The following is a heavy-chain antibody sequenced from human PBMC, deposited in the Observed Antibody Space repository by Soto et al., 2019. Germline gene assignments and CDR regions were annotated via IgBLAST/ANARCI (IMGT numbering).Heavy chain of an antibody. Sequence: QVQLVQSGAEVKKPGASVKVSCKASGYTFTSYGISWVRQAPGQGLEWMGWISAYNGNTNYAQKLQGRVTMTTDTSTSTAYMELRSLRSDDTAVYYWARVIQYSSSWYRRYYGMDVWGQGTTVTVSS. J-gene: IGHJ6*02. CDR1: GYTFTSYG. CDR3: ARVIQYSSSWYRRYYGMDV. CDR2: ISAYNGNT. V-gene: IGHV1-18*01. D-gene: IGHD6-13*01.